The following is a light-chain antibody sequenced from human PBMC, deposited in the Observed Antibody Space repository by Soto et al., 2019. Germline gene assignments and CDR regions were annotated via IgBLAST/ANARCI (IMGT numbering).Light chain of an antibody. CDR2: DAS. V-gene: IGKV3-11*01. J-gene: IGKJ2*01. CDR1: QSVSSY. CDR3: QQRSNWPYT. Sequence: EFVLTQSPATLSLSPGERATLSCRASQSVSSYIAWYQQKPGQAPGLLIYDASNRATGIPARFSGSGSGTDFTLTISSLEPEDFAVYYCQQRSNWPYTFGQGTKLEIK.